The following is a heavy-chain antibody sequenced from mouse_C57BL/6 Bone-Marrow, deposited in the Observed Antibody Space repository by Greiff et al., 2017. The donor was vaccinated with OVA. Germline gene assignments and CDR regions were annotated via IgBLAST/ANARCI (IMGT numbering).Heavy chain of an antibody. J-gene: IGHJ2*01. V-gene: IGHV7-3*01. D-gene: IGHD1-1*01. CDR2: IRNKPNGSTT. CDR3: ARYKGRVAVDYFDY. CDR1: GFTFTNYY. Sequence: EVQVVESGGGLVQPGDSLSLSCAASGFTFTNYYMSWVRPPPGQALEWLAFIRNKPNGSTTAYSASVKGRFTISRDNSQSILYLQMNALRAEDSATYYCARYKGRVAVDYFDYWGQGTALTVSS.